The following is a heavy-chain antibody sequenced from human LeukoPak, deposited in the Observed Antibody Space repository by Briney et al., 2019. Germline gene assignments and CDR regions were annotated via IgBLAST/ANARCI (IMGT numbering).Heavy chain of an antibody. V-gene: IGHV3-33*01. J-gene: IGHJ6*02. CDR2: ISYDGSNN. CDR3: ARASPVTAMANYYYYCMDV. CDR1: GFTLGSYG. D-gene: IGHD5-18*01. Sequence: GRSLRLSCAASGFTLGSYGMHWVRQAPGKGLEWVAVISYDGSNNYYADSVKGRFTISRDTSKNTLYLQMNSLRAEDTALYYCARASPVTAMANYYYYCMDVWGQGTTVTVSS.